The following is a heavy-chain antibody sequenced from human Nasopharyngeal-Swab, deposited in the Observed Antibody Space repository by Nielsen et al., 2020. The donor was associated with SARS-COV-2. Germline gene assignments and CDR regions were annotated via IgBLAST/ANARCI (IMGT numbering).Heavy chain of an antibody. CDR3: ARGGGYSYGTWVWFDP. V-gene: IGHV4-31*02. Sequence: RQAPGKGLEWIGYIYYSGSTYYNPSLKSRVTISVDTSKNQFSLKLSSVTAADTAVYYCARGGGYSYGTWVWFDPWGQGTLVTSPQ. D-gene: IGHD5-18*01. J-gene: IGHJ5*02. CDR2: IYYSGST.